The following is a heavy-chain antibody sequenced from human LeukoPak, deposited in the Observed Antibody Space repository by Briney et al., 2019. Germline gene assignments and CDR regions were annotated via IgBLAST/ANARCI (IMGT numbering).Heavy chain of an antibody. D-gene: IGHD4-17*01. Sequence: PGGSLRLSCSASGFIFNTYAMHWVRQAPGKGLEWVALISYDGSNKFYADSVKGRFSISRDNSKNTLYLQMNSLRPEDTALYSCVRDQGLTVPAGDALDIWGQGTMVTVSS. CDR2: ISYDGSNK. CDR3: VRDQGLTVPAGDALDI. V-gene: IGHV3-30-3*01. J-gene: IGHJ3*02. CDR1: GFIFNTYA.